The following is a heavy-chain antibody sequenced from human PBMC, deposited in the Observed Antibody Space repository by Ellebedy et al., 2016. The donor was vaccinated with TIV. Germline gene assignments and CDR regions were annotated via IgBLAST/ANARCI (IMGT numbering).Heavy chain of an antibody. V-gene: IGHV3-13*01. J-gene: IGHJ4*02. CDR1: GFTFSSHD. CDR3: ARASAGLDY. CDR2: IGSAGDT. D-gene: IGHD6-13*01. Sequence: GESLKISCAASGFTFSSHDMHWVRQGTGKGLEWVSAIGSAGDTSYSGSVKGRFTISRENGKNSVYLQMNSLKAEDTAVYYCARASAGLDYWGQGTLFTVSS.